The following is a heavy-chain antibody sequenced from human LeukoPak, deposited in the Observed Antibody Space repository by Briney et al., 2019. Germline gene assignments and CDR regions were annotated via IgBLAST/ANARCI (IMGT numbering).Heavy chain of an antibody. V-gene: IGHV3-33*08. CDR2: IWYDGSNK. D-gene: IGHD3-22*01. Sequence: GESLRLSCAASGFTFSSYAMHWVRQAPGKGLEWVAVIWYDGSNKYYADSVKGRFTISRDNSKNTLYLQMNSLRAEDTAVYYCARDPSPYYDSSGYKNFDYWGQGTLVTVSS. J-gene: IGHJ4*02. CDR1: GFTFSSYA. CDR3: ARDPSPYYDSSGYKNFDY.